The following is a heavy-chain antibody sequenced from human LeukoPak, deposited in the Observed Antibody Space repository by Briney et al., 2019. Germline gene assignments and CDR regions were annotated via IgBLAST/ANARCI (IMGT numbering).Heavy chain of an antibody. D-gene: IGHD1-26*01. CDR3: ARRPIGRLRVWFDP. V-gene: IGHV4-39*07. CDR2: INHSGST. Sequence: SETLSLTCTVSGGSISSSSYYWDWIRQPPGKGLEWIGEINHSGSTNYNPSLKSRVTISVDTSKNQFSLKLSSVTAADTAVYYCARRPIGRLRVWFDPWGQGTLVTVSS. J-gene: IGHJ5*02. CDR1: GGSISSSSYY.